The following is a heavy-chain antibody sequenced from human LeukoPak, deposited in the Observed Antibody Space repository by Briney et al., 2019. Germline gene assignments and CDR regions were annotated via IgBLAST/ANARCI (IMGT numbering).Heavy chain of an antibody. D-gene: IGHD6-19*01. CDR1: GFTFNNYV. J-gene: IGHJ4*02. V-gene: IGHV3-23*01. Sequence: GGSLRLSCAASGFTFNNYVMSWVRQAAGKGLEWVSTINGGGYKTYYADCVKGRFTISRDNSKNTLSLQVNTLRAEDTAVYYCARASGIYGSGWYFDYWGQGTLVTVSS. CDR2: INGGGYKT. CDR3: ARASGIYGSGWYFDY.